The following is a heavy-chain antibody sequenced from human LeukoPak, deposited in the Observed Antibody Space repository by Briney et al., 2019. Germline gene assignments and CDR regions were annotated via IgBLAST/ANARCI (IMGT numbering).Heavy chain of an antibody. J-gene: IGHJ5*02. CDR1: GYTFTGYY. CDR2: INPNSGGT. CDR3: ARPTVTTNWFDP. Sequence: ASVKVSCKASGYTFTGYYMHWVRQAPGQGLEWMGRINPNSGGTNYAQKFQGRVTMTRDTSISTAYMELSRLRSDDTAVYYCARPTVTTNWFDPWGQGTLVTVSS. V-gene: IGHV1-2*06. D-gene: IGHD4-11*01.